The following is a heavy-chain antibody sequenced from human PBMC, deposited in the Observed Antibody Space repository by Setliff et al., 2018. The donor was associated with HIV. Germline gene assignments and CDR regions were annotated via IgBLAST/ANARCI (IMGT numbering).Heavy chain of an antibody. V-gene: IGHV4-59*08. Sequence: SETLSLTCAVYGGSFSGYYWSWMRQPPGKGLEWIGHIYYSGSTNYNPSLKSRVTISVDTSKNQFSLKVNSVTAADTAVYYCARGLSFYDPGGFDYWGQGTLVTVSS. CDR3: ARGLSFYDPGGFDY. D-gene: IGHD3-22*01. CDR2: IYYSGST. J-gene: IGHJ4*02. CDR1: GGSFSGYY.